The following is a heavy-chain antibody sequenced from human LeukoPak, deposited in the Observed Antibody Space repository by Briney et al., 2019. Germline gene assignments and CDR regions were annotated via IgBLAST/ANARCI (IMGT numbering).Heavy chain of an antibody. CDR2: IKQDGSEK. CDR1: GFTFSSYW. J-gene: IGHJ4*02. D-gene: IGHD6-13*01. Sequence: GGSLRLSCAASGFTFSSYWMSWVRQAPGKGLEWVANIKQDGSEKYYVDSVKGRFTISRDNAKNSLYLQMNSLRAKDTAVYYCARCSSSWYPDYWGQGTLVTVSS. V-gene: IGHV3-7*01. CDR3: ARCSSSWYPDY.